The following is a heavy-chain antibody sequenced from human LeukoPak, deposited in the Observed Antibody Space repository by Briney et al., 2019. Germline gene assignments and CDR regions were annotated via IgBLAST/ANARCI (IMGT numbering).Heavy chain of an antibody. Sequence: GGSLRLSCAASGFTFSSYGMHWVRQAPGKGLEWVAFIRYDGSNKYYADSVKGRFTISRDNSKNTLYLQMNSLRAEDTAVYYCARAPRKYIVGSYYYYMDVWGKGTTVTVSS. CDR1: GFTFSSYG. D-gene: IGHD2-15*01. J-gene: IGHJ6*03. V-gene: IGHV3-30*02. CDR3: ARAPRKYIVGSYYYYMDV. CDR2: IRYDGSNK.